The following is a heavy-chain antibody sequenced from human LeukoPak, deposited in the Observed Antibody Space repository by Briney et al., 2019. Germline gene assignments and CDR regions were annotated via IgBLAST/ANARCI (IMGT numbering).Heavy chain of an antibody. J-gene: IGHJ4*01. CDR2: ISSSGDAT. V-gene: IGHV3-23*01. CDR1: GFTFNAYA. D-gene: IGHD3-16*01. Sequence: GGSLRLSCVGSGFTFNAYAMSWVRQPPGRGPEWVSMISSSGDATDYAESVKDRLSISRDNAKKTLYLQINGPRGDDTAIYYCAKDPRAMGRYFFDDWGQGSLVIVSS. CDR3: AKDPRAMGRYFFDD.